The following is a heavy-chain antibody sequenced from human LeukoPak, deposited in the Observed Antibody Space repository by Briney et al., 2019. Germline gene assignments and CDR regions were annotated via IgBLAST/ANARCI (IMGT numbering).Heavy chain of an antibody. Sequence: PAGSLRLSCAASGFTFSSYAMHWVGQAPGKGLEYVSAISSNGGSTYYANSVKGRFTISRDNSKNTLYLQMGSLRAEDMAVYYCARVVPAAMSLGEYFDYWGQGTLVTVSS. D-gene: IGHD2-2*01. J-gene: IGHJ4*02. V-gene: IGHV3-64*01. CDR1: GFTFSSYA. CDR2: ISSNGGST. CDR3: ARVVPAAMSLGEYFDY.